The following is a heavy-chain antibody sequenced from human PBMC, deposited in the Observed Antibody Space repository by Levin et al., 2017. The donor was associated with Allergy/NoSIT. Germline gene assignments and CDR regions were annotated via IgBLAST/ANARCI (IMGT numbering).Heavy chain of an antibody. J-gene: IGHJ5*02. CDR2: ISGNGGST. CDR3: AKEAIAVADYNLFDP. V-gene: IGHV3-23*01. D-gene: IGHD6-13*01. CDR1: GFTFSRYA. Sequence: PGGSLRLSCVASGFTFSRYAMSWVRQAPGKGLEWVSGISGNGGSTYYVDSVKGRFTISRDNSKNTLYLQMNSLRAEDTAIYYCAKEAIAVADYNLFDPWGQGTLVTVSS.